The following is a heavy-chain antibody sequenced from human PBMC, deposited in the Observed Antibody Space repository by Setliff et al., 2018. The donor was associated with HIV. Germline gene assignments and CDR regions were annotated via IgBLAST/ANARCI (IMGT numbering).Heavy chain of an antibody. J-gene: IGHJ1*01. CDR3: ARDTGYYDSSGYYAEYFQH. D-gene: IGHD3-22*01. CDR1: GFTFSSYG. Sequence: GGSLRLSCAASGFTFSSYGMHWVRQAPGKGLEWVAFIRYDGSTIYYADSVKGRFTISRDNAKNSLYLQMNSLRAEDTAVYYCARDTGYYDSSGYYAEYFQHWGQGTLVTVSS. CDR2: IRYDGSTI. V-gene: IGHV3-30*02.